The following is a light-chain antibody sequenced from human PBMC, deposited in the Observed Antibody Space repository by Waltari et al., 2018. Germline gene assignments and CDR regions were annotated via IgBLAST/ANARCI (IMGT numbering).Light chain of an antibody. Sequence: QSVLTQPPSASGTPGQGVTISCSGSSSNIGSNYVYWYQQLPGTAPKLLIYRNDQGPSGVPARVSGSKSGTSASLDISGLRSEDEADYHCATWDDNLSHWVFGGGTKMTVL. V-gene: IGLV1-47*01. CDR3: ATWDDNLSHWV. CDR1: SSNIGSNY. CDR2: RND. J-gene: IGLJ3*02.